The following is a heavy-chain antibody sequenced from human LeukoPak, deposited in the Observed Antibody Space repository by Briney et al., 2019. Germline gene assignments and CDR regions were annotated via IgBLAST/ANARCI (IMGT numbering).Heavy chain of an antibody. Sequence: PSETLSLTCSVSGSSITSEYYWGWIRQAPAKGLEWVGTIYHSGSTYYNPAPRSRVTISVDTSRNHFSLKLTSVTAADTAVYFCARASSGTFLFGPLDYWGQGNLVTVSS. CDR3: ARASSGTFLFGPLDY. J-gene: IGHJ4*02. CDR2: IYHSGST. CDR1: GSSITSEYY. D-gene: IGHD1-26*01. V-gene: IGHV4-38-2*02.